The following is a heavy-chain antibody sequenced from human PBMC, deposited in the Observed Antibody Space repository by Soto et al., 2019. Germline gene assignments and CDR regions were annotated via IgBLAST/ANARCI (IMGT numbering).Heavy chain of an antibody. CDR2: INHSGST. CDR1: GGSFSGCY. V-gene: IGHV4-34*01. D-gene: IGHD3-9*01. CDR3: ARKAEYYDILTGYSNWFDL. J-gene: IGHJ5*02. Sequence: SETLSLTCAVYGGSFSGCYWSWIRQPPGKGLEWIGEINHSGSTNYNPSLKSRVTISVDTSKNQFSLSLSSVTAADTAVYYCARKAEYYDILTGYSNWFDLWGQGTLVTVSS.